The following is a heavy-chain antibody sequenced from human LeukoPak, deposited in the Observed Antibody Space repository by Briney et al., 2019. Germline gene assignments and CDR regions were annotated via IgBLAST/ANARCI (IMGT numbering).Heavy chain of an antibody. CDR1: GFTFDDYA. D-gene: IGHD6-19*01. CDR2: ISWNSGSI. CDR3: AKDMRPSIAVAGTFVFYY. Sequence: GRSLRLSCAASGFTFDDYAMHWVRQAPGKGLEWVSGISWNSGSIGYADSVKGRFTISRDNAKNSLYLQMNSLRAEDTALYYCAKDMRPSIAVAGTFVFYYWGQGTLVTVSS. V-gene: IGHV3-9*01. J-gene: IGHJ4*02.